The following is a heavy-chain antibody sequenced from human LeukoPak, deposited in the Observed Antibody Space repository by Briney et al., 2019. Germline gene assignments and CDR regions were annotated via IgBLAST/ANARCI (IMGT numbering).Heavy chain of an antibody. Sequence: PGGSLRLSCAASGFTFSSHSMHWVRQAPGKGLEDVSGIRSDGTNTYHAKSVKGRFTISRDNSKNTMYLQMGSLRAEDMAVYYCARRGSGWEFDYWGQGTLVTVSS. D-gene: IGHD6-19*01. J-gene: IGHJ4*02. CDR2: IRSDGTNT. CDR1: GFTFSSHS. V-gene: IGHV3-64*01. CDR3: ARRGSGWEFDY.